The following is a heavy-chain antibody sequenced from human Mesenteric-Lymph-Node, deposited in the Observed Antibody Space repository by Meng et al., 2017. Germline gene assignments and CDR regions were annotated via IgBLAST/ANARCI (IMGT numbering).Heavy chain of an antibody. CDR3: ARGLTAAAGAV. V-gene: IGHV4-39*07. D-gene: IGHD6-13*01. Sequence: SETLSLTCTVSGGSITSSSYYWGWIRQPPGKGLEWIGSISYTGSTYYNPSLESRVTISKDKSKNQFSLNLNSVTAADTAVYYCARGLTAAAGAVWGQGTLVNVSS. J-gene: IGHJ4*02. CDR1: GGSITSSSYY. CDR2: ISYTGST.